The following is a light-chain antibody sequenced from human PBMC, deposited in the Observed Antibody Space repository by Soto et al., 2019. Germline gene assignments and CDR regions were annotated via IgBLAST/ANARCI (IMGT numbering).Light chain of an antibody. V-gene: IGKV1-5*03. CDR1: QTISSW. CDR2: KAS. CDR3: QHYNSYSEA. J-gene: IGKJ1*01. Sequence: DIQMTQSPSTLSGSVGDRVTITCRASQTISSWLAWYQQKPGKAPKLLIYKASTLKSGVPSRFSGSGSGTEFTLTISSLQHDDFATSYCQHYNSYSEAFGQGTKWIS.